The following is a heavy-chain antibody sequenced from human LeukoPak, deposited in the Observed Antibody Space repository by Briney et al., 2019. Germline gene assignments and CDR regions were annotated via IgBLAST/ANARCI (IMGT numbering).Heavy chain of an antibody. Sequence: GGSLRLSCAASGFTFSSYAMSWVRQAPGKGLEWASAISGSGGSTYYADSVKGRFTISRDNSKNTLYLQMNSLRAEDTAVYYCAKWVVGAGGFDYWGQGTLVTVSS. D-gene: IGHD1-26*01. J-gene: IGHJ4*02. CDR3: AKWVVGAGGFDY. CDR2: ISGSGGST. V-gene: IGHV3-23*01. CDR1: GFTFSSYA.